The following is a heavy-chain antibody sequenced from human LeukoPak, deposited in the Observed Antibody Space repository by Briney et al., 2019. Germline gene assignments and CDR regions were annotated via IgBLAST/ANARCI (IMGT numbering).Heavy chain of an antibody. J-gene: IGHJ4*02. CDR1: GFTFSSYA. CDR2: ISGDGGSI. D-gene: IGHD5-24*01. V-gene: IGHV3-30-3*01. CDR3: ARDDENGYNSLDY. Sequence: GGSLRLSCAASGFTFSSYAMSWVRQAPGKGLECVAVISGDGGSIYYADSVKGRFTISRDNSKNTLYLQMNSLRPDDTAMFYCARDDENGYNSLDYWGQGTLVTVSS.